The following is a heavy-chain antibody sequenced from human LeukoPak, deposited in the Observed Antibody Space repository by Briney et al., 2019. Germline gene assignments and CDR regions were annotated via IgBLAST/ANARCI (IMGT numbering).Heavy chain of an antibody. V-gene: IGHV1-69*04. D-gene: IGHD3-10*01. CDR1: VGTFSSYA. CDR2: IIPILGIA. CDR3: ARAPQEGRFEYYFDY. Sequence: GPSVNLSCKPSVGTFSSYAISWVRQAPGQGHEWMGRIIPILGIANYAQKFQGRVTITVDKSTSTAYMELSSLRCEDTAVYYCARAPQEGRFEYYFDYWGQGTLVTVSS. J-gene: IGHJ4*02.